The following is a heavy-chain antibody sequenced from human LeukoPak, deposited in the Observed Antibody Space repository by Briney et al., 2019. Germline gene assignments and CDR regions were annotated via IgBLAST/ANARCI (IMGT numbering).Heavy chain of an antibody. Sequence: PGRSLRLSCAASGFTFSSYGMHWVRQAPGKGLEWVAVRSYDGSNKYYADSVKGRFTISRDNSKNTLYLQMNSLRAEDTAVYYCARGQNIPAWGQGTLVTVSS. J-gene: IGHJ4*02. CDR2: RSYDGSNK. CDR3: ARGQNIPA. D-gene: IGHD1/OR15-1a*01. V-gene: IGHV3-30*03. CDR1: GFTFSSYG.